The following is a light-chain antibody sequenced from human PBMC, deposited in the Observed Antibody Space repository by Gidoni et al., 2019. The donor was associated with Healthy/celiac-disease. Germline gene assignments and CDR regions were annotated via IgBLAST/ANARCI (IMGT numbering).Light chain of an antibody. CDR1: PSVSSY. CDR3: QQRSNWPPLT. CDR2: DAS. Sequence: IVFPHSPATLSLSPGERATLSCRASPSVSSYLAWYQQKPGQAPRLLIYDASNRATGIPARFSGSGSGTDFTITISSLEPEDFAVYYCQQRSNWPPLTFGGGTKVEIK. V-gene: IGKV3-11*01. J-gene: IGKJ4*01.